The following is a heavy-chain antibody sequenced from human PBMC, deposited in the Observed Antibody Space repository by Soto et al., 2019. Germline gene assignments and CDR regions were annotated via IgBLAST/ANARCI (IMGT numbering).Heavy chain of an antibody. CDR3: ARGPYGSQSYYKNPFDY. Sequence: PGGSLRLSCAASGFTFSSYSMNWVRQAPGEGLEWVSCISSSSSYIYYADSVKGRFTISRDNAKNSLYLQMNSLRAEDTAVYYCARGPYGSQSYYKNPFDYWGQGSLVTVSS. J-gene: IGHJ4*02. CDR1: GFTFSSYS. V-gene: IGHV3-21*01. D-gene: IGHD3-10*01. CDR2: ISSSSSYI.